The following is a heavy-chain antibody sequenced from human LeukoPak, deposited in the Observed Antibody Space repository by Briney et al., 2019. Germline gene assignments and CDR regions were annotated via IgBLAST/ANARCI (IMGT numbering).Heavy chain of an antibody. Sequence: GGSLRLSCAASGITFSSHAMSWVRQAPGKGLEWVSLISGSGGHTYYGDSVKGRFTISRDNSTNRLYLQMISLRPEDTAVYYCAKGGAATMRDGYNYYFYYMEVWGRGTTVTV. CDR3: AKGGAATMRDGYNYYFYYMEV. CDR2: ISGSGGHT. J-gene: IGHJ6*03. V-gene: IGHV3-23*01. CDR1: GITFSSHA. D-gene: IGHD5-24*01.